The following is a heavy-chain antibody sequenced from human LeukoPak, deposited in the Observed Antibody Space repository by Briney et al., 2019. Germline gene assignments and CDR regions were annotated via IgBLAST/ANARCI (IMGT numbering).Heavy chain of an antibody. CDR2: ISSSSSYI. V-gene: IGHV3-21*01. CDR1: GFTFSSYS. J-gene: IGHJ3*02. D-gene: IGHD2-21*02. CDR3: ARDSLTAEAFDI. Sequence: GGSLRLSCAASGFTFSSYSMNWVRQAPGKGLEWVSSISSSSSYIYYADSVKGRFTISRDNAKNSLYLQMNSLRAEDTAVYYCARDSLTAEAFDIWGQGTMVTVSS.